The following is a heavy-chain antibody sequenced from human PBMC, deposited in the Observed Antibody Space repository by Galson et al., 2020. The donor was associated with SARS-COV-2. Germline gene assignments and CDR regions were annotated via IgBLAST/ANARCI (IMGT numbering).Heavy chain of an antibody. CDR3: ASIVEYSGYDDAFDI. J-gene: IGHJ3*02. Sequence: QLGQSLKISCAASGFTFSSYGMHWVRQAPGKGLEWVAVIWYDGSNKYYADSVKGRFTISRDNSKNTLYLQMNSLRAEDTAVYYCASIVEYSGYDDAFDIWGQGTMVTVSS. V-gene: IGHV3-33*01. CDR1: GFTFSSYG. CDR2: IWYDGSNK. D-gene: IGHD5-12*01.